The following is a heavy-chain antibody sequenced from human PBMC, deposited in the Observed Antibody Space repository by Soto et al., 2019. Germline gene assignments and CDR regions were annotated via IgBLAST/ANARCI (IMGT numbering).Heavy chain of an antibody. J-gene: IGHJ4*02. CDR3: DRADYYDRSGYLLPCGY. D-gene: IGHD3-22*01. CDR1: GYTFTSYD. Sequence: QVQLVQSGAEVKKPGASVKVSCKASGYTFTSYDINWVRQATGQGLEWMGWMNPNSGNTGYAQKFQGRVTMTRNTSISTAYMEMSSLSSEATAVYYCDRADYYDRSGYLLPCGYWGQGTLVTVSS. CDR2: MNPNSGNT. V-gene: IGHV1-8*01.